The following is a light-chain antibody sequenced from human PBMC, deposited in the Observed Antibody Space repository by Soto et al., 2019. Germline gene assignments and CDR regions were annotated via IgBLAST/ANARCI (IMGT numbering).Light chain of an antibody. CDR1: ESVPGNY. J-gene: IGKJ5*01. CDR2: GAS. CDR3: QQRSNL. Sequence: EVVLTQSPGTLSLSPVERATLSCVASESVPGNYLAWYQQKPGQAPRLLIFGASTRATGIPDRFSGSGSGTDFTLTISRLEPEDFAVYYCQQRSNLFGQGTRLEI. V-gene: IGKV3D-20*02.